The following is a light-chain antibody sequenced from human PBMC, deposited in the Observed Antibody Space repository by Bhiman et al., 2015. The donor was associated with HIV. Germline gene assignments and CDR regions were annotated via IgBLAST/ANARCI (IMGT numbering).Light chain of an antibody. Sequence: QSALTQPASVSGSPGQSITISCTGTNSDVGGYNYVSWFQQHPGKAPKLMIYDVTNRPSGVPDRFSGSKSGNTASLTISGLQAEDEADYYCCSYAGSYTWVFGGGTKLTVL. CDR1: NSDVGGYNY. V-gene: IGLV2-11*01. CDR2: DVT. J-gene: IGLJ3*02. CDR3: CSYAGSYTWV.